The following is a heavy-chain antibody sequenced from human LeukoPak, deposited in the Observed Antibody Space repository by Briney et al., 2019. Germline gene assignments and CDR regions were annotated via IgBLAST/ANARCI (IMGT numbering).Heavy chain of an antibody. CDR2: INSDGSST. J-gene: IGHJ4*02. D-gene: IGHD6-13*01. CDR3: ARSIAAAGTPD. V-gene: IGHV3-74*01. CDR1: GFTLSGNW. Sequence: GGSLRLSCAASGFTLSGNWMHWVRQAPGKGLVWVSRINSDGSSTSYADSVKGRFTISRDNAKKTLYLQMNSLRVEDTAVYYCARSIAAAGTPDWGQGTLVTVSS.